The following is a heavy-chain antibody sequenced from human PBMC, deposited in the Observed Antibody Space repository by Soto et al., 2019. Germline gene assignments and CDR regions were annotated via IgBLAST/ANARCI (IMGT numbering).Heavy chain of an antibody. D-gene: IGHD2-21*01. Sequence: GGSLRLSCEASGFTFSNSPMYWVRQAPGKGLEWVAFISSDGSSKYYGDSVKGRFTISRDNSKSFLYLLMDSLGTDDTAVYYCASRRGDGYFNYWGQGTLVTVSS. CDR1: GFTFSNSP. CDR2: ISSDGSSK. CDR3: ASRRGDGYFNY. V-gene: IGHV3-30*04. J-gene: IGHJ4*02.